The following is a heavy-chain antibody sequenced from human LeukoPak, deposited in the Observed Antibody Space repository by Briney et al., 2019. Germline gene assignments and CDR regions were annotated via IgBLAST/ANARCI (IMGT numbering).Heavy chain of an antibody. J-gene: IGHJ4*02. CDR1: GGSISSYY. V-gene: IGHV4-59*01. Sequence: PSETLSLTCTVSGGSISSYYWSWIRQPPGKGLEWIGYIYYSGSTNYKPSLKSRVTISVDTSKNQFSLKLSSVTAADTAVYYCATGTSHSDYLIDYWGQGTLVTVSS. D-gene: IGHD5-12*01. CDR2: IYYSGST. CDR3: ATGTSHSDYLIDY.